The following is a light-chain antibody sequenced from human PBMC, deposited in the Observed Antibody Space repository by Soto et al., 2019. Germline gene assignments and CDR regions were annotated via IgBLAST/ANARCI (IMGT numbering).Light chain of an antibody. J-gene: IGLJ1*01. Sequence: QSALTQPDSVSGSPGQSITISCTGTSSDVGGYNYVSWYQQHPGKAPKLMIYDVSNRPSGVSNRFAGSKSGNTASLTISGLQAEDEADYYCSSYTSSSTYVFGTGTKRTVL. CDR1: SSDVGGYNY. CDR3: SSYTSSSTYV. CDR2: DVS. V-gene: IGLV2-14*01.